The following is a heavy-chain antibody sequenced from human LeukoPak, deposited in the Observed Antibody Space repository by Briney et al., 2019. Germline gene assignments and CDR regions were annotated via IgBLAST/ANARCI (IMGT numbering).Heavy chain of an antibody. CDR3: ARDYYGSGSYYDY. Sequence: GGSLRLSCAASGFTFSSYWMSWVRQAPGKGLEWVANIKQDGSEKYYVDSVKGRFTVSRDNAKNSLYLQMNSLRAEDTAVYHCARDYYGSGSYYDYWGQGTLVTVSS. D-gene: IGHD3-10*01. J-gene: IGHJ4*02. CDR1: GFTFSSYW. CDR2: IKQDGSEK. V-gene: IGHV3-7*01.